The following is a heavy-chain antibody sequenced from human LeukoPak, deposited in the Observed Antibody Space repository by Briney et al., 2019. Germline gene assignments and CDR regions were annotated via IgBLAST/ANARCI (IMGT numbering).Heavy chain of an antibody. V-gene: IGHV1-2*02. Sequence: ASVKVSCKASGYTFTGYYMHWVRQAPGQGLEWMGWINPNSGCTNYAQKFQGRVTMTRDTSISTAYMELSRLRSDDTAVYYCARDIVMVTYWFDPWGQGTLVTVSS. CDR2: INPNSGCT. CDR3: ARDIVMVTYWFDP. D-gene: IGHD5-18*01. J-gene: IGHJ5*02. CDR1: GYTFTGYY.